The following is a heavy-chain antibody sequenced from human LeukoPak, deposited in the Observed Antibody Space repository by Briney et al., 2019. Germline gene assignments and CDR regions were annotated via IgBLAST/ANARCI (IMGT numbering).Heavy chain of an antibody. CDR2: IIPILGIA. J-gene: IGHJ4*02. CDR1: GGTFSSYA. V-gene: IGHV1-69*04. D-gene: IGHD6-13*01. CDR3: AREYSSSWTDRFDC. Sequence: ASVKVSCKASGGTFSSYAISWVRQAPGQGLEWMGRIIPILGIANYALKFQGRVTITADKSTSTAYMELSSLRSEDTAVYYCAREYSSSWTDRFDCWGQGTLVTVSS.